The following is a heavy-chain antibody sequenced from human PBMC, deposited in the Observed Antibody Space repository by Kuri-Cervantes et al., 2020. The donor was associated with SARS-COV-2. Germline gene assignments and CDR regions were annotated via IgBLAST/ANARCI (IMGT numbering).Heavy chain of an antibody. CDR3: ARAGEPLFLRGAFDI. CDR2: ISAYNGNT. CDR1: GYTFTSYG. D-gene: IGHD3-16*01. Sequence: ASVKVSCKASGYTFTSYGISWVRQAPGQGLEWMGWISAYNGNTNYAQKLQGRVTMTTDTSTSTAYMELRSLRSDDTALYHCARAGEPLFLRGAFDIWGQGTMVTVSS. J-gene: IGHJ3*02. V-gene: IGHV1-18*01.